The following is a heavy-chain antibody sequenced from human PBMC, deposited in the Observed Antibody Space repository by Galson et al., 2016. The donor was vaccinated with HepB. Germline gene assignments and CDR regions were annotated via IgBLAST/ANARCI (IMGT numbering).Heavy chain of an antibody. CDR1: GASISGTNYY. D-gene: IGHD6-19*01. J-gene: IGHJ6*03. CDR2: IYYSGST. Sequence: SETLSLTCNVSGASISGTNYYWGWIRQPPGRGLEWIGSIYYSGSTNYNPSLESRVTISVDTSKNQLSLSLSSVTAADTAVYYCATGIVVARRMYYYYMDVWGKGTSVTVSS. CDR3: ATGIVVARRMYYYYMDV. V-gene: IGHV4-39*01.